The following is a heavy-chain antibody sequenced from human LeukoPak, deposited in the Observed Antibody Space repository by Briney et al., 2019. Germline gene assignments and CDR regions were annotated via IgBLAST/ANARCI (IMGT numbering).Heavy chain of an antibody. V-gene: IGHV1-24*01. CDR2: FDPEDGET. J-gene: IGHJ4*02. D-gene: IGHD3-22*01. Sequence: GASVKVSCKVSGYTLTELSMHWVRQAPGKGLEWMGGFDPEDGETIYAQKFQGRGTMTEDTSTDTAYMELSSLRSEDTAVYYCATLPPYYYDSSGRNSYWGQGTLVTVSS. CDR1: GYTLTELS. CDR3: ATLPPYYYDSSGRNSY.